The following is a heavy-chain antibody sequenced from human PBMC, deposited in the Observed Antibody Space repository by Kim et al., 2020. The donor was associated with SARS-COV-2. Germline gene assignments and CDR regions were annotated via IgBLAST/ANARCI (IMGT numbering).Heavy chain of an antibody. CDR2: IYYSGST. D-gene: IGHD3-10*01. Sequence: SETLSLTCTVSGGSISSYYWSWIRQPPGKGLEWIGYIYYSGSTNYNPSLKSRVTISVDTSKNQFSLKLSSVTAADTAVYYCARDLNYYGSGSFGYWGQGTLVTVSS. CDR3: ARDLNYYGSGSFGY. V-gene: IGHV4-59*01. CDR1: GGSISSYY. J-gene: IGHJ4*02.